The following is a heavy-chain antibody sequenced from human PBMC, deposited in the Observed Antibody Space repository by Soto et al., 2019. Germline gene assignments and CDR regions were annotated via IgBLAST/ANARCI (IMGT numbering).Heavy chain of an antibody. J-gene: IGHJ6*02. CDR3: ARGREYYDFWSGYSSGYYGMDV. Sequence: SETLSLTCAVYAGSFSGDYWSWIRQPPWKGLEWIREINHSGSTNYNPSLKSRVTISVDTSKNPFSLQLSSVTAADTDVYYCARGREYYDFWSGYSSGYYGMDVWGQGTTVTVSS. V-gene: IGHV4-34*01. CDR2: INHSGST. CDR1: AGSFSGDY. D-gene: IGHD3-3*01.